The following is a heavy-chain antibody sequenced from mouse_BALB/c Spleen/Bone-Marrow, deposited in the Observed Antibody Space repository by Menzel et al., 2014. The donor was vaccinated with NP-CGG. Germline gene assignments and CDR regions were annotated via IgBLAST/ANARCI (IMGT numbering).Heavy chain of an antibody. Sequence: EVQLVESGGGLVKPGGSLKLSCAASGFTFSDYYMYWVRQTPEKRLEWVATISDGGSYTYYPDSVKGRFTISRDNAKNNLYLQMSSLKAEDTAMYYGASHLDSSGAYWGQGTLVTVSA. V-gene: IGHV5-4*02. CDR1: GFTFSDYY. D-gene: IGHD3-2*01. J-gene: IGHJ3*01. CDR2: ISDGGSYT. CDR3: ASHLDSSGAY.